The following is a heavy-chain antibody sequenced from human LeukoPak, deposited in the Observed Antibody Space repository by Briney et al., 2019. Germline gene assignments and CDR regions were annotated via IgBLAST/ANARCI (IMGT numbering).Heavy chain of an antibody. V-gene: IGHV1-18*01. CDR2: ISAYNGNT. D-gene: IGHD6-13*01. CDR3: ARVPIAAAGHEQGPYDY. J-gene: IGHJ4*02. Sequence: GASVKVSCKASGYTFTSYGISWVRQAPGQGLEWMGWISAYNGNTNYAQKLQGRVTMTIDTSTSTAYMELRSLRSDDTAVYYCARVPIAAAGHEQGPYDYWGQGTLVTVSS. CDR1: GYTFTSYG.